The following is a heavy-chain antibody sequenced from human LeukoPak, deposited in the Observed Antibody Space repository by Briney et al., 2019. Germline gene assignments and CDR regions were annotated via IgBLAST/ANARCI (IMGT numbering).Heavy chain of an antibody. CDR1: GYSFIDYY. CDR2: INSNSADT. CDR3: ATDLYYDILTGYYTGSGL. J-gene: IGHJ4*02. Sequence: GASVKVSCKTSGYSFIDYYIHWVRQAPGQGLEWMGWINSNSADTNYAQNFQGRVTMTEDTSTDTAYMELSSLRSEDTAVYYCATDLYYDILTGYYTGSGLWGQGTLVTVSS. D-gene: IGHD3-9*01. V-gene: IGHV1-2*02.